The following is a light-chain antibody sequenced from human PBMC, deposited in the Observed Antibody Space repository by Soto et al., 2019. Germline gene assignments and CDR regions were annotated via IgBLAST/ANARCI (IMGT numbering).Light chain of an antibody. CDR3: QQRSNWPPLT. CDR2: DAS. CDR1: QSVGRY. Sequence: EIVLTQSPATLSLSPGERATLSCRASQSVGRYLAWYQQKAGQAPRLLIYDASNRATGIPARFSGSGSGTAFTLTISSLEPEDFAVYYCQQRSNWPPLTFGGGTKVEIK. V-gene: IGKV3-11*01. J-gene: IGKJ4*01.